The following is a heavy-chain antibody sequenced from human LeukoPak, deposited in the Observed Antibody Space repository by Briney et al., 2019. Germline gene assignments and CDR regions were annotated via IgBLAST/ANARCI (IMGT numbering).Heavy chain of an antibody. CDR1: GFTFSSYS. V-gene: IGHV3-21*04. Sequence: GGSLRLSCAASGFTFSSYSMNWVRQAPGKGLEWVSSISFSGSYIYYADSLKGRITISRDNAKNSLFLQMDSLTAEDTAIYYCAKSGSNRFDYWGQGTLVTVSS. CDR2: ISFSGSYI. J-gene: IGHJ4*02. CDR3: AKSGSNRFDY. D-gene: IGHD5-24*01.